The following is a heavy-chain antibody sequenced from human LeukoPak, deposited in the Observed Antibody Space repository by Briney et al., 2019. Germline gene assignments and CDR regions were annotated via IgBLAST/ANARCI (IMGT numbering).Heavy chain of an antibody. CDR3: ARLKMGYYYGSGSSMKGEYYFDY. J-gene: IGHJ4*01. V-gene: IGHV4-4*09. CDR2: ISTSGST. CDR1: GGSISSYY. D-gene: IGHD3-10*01. Sequence: SESLSLTCTVSGGSISSYYWSWIRQPPGKGLEWVGYISTSGSTNYNPSLKNRVTISVGTTKNQFSLKLISVTAADTTVYHCARLKMGYYYGSGSSMKGEYYFDYWGDGTLVT.